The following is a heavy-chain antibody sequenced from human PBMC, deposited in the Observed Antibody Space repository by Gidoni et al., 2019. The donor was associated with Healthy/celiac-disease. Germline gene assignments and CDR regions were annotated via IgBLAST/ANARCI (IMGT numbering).Heavy chain of an antibody. CDR1: GFTFSCYL. D-gene: IGHD3-10*01. CDR2: IKQDGSER. V-gene: IGHV3-7*01. CDR3: ARRASVLLWFGELVSWFDP. Sequence: EVQLVESGGGLVQPGGSLTLSLAASGFTFSCYLMRWVRQAPGKGLAWVANIKQDGSERYYVDSVKGRFTISRDNAKNSLYLKMNSLRAEDTAVYYCARRASVLLWFGELVSWFDPWGQGTLVTVSS. J-gene: IGHJ5*02.